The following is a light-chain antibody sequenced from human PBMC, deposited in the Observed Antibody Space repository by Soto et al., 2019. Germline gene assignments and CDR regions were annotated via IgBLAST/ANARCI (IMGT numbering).Light chain of an antibody. Sequence: QSVLTQPASVSGSPGQSITISCTGTSSDVGSYNRVSWYQQSPGKAPKLMIYDVSKRPSGVPDRFSGSKSGNTASLTISGLQTEDEADYYCCSYAGTYSYVFGTGTRSPS. CDR3: CSYAGTYSYV. CDR2: DVS. J-gene: IGLJ1*01. CDR1: SSDVGSYNR. V-gene: IGLV2-11*01.